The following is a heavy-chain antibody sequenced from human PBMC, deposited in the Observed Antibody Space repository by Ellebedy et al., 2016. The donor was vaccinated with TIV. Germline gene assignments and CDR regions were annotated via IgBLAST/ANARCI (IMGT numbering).Heavy chain of an antibody. J-gene: IGHJ4*02. D-gene: IGHD1-14*01. CDR3: ARSAAGYNLLYYFDY. CDR1: GGSITSNY. V-gene: IGHV4-4*07. CDR2: RFASGST. Sequence: MPGGSLRLSCTVSGGSITSNYWSWIRKPAGKGLEWIGRRFASGSTDYNPSLKSRVTLSVDTSKNQFSLKLTSVTAADTAVYYCARSAAGYNLLYYFDYWGQGTLVTVSS.